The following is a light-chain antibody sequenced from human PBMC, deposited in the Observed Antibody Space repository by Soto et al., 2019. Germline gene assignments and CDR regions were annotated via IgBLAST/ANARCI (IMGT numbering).Light chain of an antibody. CDR3: QKYNSVPLT. V-gene: IGKV1-27*01. J-gene: IGKJ4*01. CDR1: QGIAPY. Sequence: DVQMTKSPSSPSAFVGVRVNITCRASQGIAPYLAWFQQKPGKVPKPMIYATSTLQSGVPSRFIGSGSGTDFNLTINSLQAEDGATSYFQKYNSVPLTYGGGTKEEIK. CDR2: ATS.